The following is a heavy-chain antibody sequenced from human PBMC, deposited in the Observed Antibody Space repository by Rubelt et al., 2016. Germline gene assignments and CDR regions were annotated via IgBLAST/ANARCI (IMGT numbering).Heavy chain of an antibody. Sequence: EWIGYIYYSGSTNYNPSLKSRVTISVDTSKNQFSLKLSSVTAADTAVYYCARGFSSTSCYDYWGQGTLVTVSS. CDR2: IYYSGST. D-gene: IGHD2-2*01. CDR3: ARGFSSTSCYDY. V-gene: IGHV4-59*12. J-gene: IGHJ4*02.